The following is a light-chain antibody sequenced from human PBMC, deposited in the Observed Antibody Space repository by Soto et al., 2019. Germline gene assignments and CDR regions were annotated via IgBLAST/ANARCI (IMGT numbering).Light chain of an antibody. Sequence: DIQMTQSPSTQSAFVGDRVTITCRASQTIDRWLAWYQQKPGKAPKLLISDASTLETGVPSRFSGSGSGTEFTLTITSLQPDDFTTYYCQQYHSYPITFGQGTRL. CDR1: QTIDRW. CDR2: DAS. CDR3: QQYHSYPIT. J-gene: IGKJ5*01. V-gene: IGKV1-5*01.